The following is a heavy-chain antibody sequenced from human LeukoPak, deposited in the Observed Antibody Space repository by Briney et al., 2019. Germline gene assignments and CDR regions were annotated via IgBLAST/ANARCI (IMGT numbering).Heavy chain of an antibody. Sequence: GGSLRLSCATSGFTFSSYTMNWVRQAPGKGLEWISSILSDSGTTIHYADSVEGRFTISRDDAKNSLYLQMNSLRVEDTAVYYCVRGTSHPVWGQGTTVTVSS. CDR1: GFTFSSYT. V-gene: IGHV3-48*04. J-gene: IGHJ3*01. CDR2: ILSDSGTTI. CDR3: VRGTSHPV. D-gene: IGHD1-14*01.